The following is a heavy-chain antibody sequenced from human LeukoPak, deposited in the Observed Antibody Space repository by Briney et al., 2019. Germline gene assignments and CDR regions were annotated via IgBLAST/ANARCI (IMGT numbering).Heavy chain of an antibody. CDR1: GFTFSSYW. Sequence: GGSLRLSCAASGFTFSSYWLHWVLKVTWEGLVGVSRINSDGSSTSYADSVKGRFTISRDNAKNTLYLQMNSLRAEDTAVYYCARDRPLLAFDMWGQGTMVTVSS. D-gene: IGHD2/OR15-2a*01. V-gene: IGHV3-74*01. CDR2: INSDGSST. CDR3: ARDRPLLAFDM. J-gene: IGHJ3*02.